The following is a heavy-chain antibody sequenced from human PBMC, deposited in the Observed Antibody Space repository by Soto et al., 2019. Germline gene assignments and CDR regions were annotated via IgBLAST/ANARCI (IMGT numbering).Heavy chain of an antibody. V-gene: IGHV5-51*01. D-gene: IGHD4-17*01. Sequence: SGESLKISCKGSGYSFTSYWIGWVRQMPGKGLEWMGIIYPGDSDTRYSPSFQGQVTISADKSISTAYLQWSSLKASDTAMYYCARNLGGDYYYYYGMDVWGQGTTVTVSS. J-gene: IGHJ6*02. CDR3: ARNLGGDYYYYYGMDV. CDR2: IYPGDSDT. CDR1: GYSFTSYW.